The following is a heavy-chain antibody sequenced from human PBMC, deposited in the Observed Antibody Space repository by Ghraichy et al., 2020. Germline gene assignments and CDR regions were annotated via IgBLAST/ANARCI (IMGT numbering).Heavy chain of an antibody. CDR1: AGSISSYY. CDR3: ARVACGGGSCYPGWFYFGMDV. CDR2: IFYSGTT. Sequence: SETLSLTCTVSAGSISSYYWSWIRQSPGKGLEWIGYIFYSGTTTYNPSLKSRVTMSVDTSTNQLSLTLTSVTAADTAVYYCARVACGGGSCYPGWFYFGMDVWGQGTTVTVSS. D-gene: IGHD2-15*01. V-gene: IGHV4-59*01. J-gene: IGHJ6*02.